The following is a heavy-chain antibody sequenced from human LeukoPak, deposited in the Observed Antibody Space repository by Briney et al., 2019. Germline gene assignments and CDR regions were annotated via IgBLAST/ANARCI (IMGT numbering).Heavy chain of an antibody. CDR1: GFTFSSYG. J-gene: IGHJ3*01. CDR3: TTLRPYIQPR. CDR2: IRHDGSKK. Sequence: PGGSLRLSCGASGFTFSSYGMHWVRQGPGKGLEWVAFIRHDGSKKYHADSVKGRFTISRDNSKNTLYLQMNSLKTEDTAVYYCTTLRPYIQPRWGQGTMVTVSS. V-gene: IGHV3-30*02. D-gene: IGHD5-18*01.